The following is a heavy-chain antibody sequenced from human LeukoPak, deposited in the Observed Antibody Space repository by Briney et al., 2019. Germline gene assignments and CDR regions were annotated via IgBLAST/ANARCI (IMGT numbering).Heavy chain of an antibody. CDR1: GFTFSSYW. CDR3: ARVGIQRISD. V-gene: IGHV4-4*08. J-gene: IGHJ4*02. D-gene: IGHD3-3*02. CDR2: IYTSGST. Sequence: GSLRLSCAASGFTFSSYWMSWVRQAPGKGLEWIGRIYTSGSTNYNPSLKSRVTISVDTSKNQFSLKLSSVTAADTAVYYCARVGIQRISDWGQGTLVTVSS.